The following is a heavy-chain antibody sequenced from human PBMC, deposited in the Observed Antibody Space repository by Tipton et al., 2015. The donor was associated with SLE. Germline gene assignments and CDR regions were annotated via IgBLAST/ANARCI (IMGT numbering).Heavy chain of an antibody. J-gene: IGHJ3*02. D-gene: IGHD5-18*01. CDR3: SRQTGYIYGYAFDI. CDR2: IDPSDSYT. Sequence: VQLVQSGAEVKKPGESLKISCKGSGYSFTSYWISWVCQMPGKGLEWMGRIDPSDSYTNYSPSFQGHVTISADKSISTDYLQWSSLKASDTAMYYCSRQTGYIYGYAFDIWGQGTMVTVSS. V-gene: IGHV5-10-1*01. CDR1: GYSFTSYW.